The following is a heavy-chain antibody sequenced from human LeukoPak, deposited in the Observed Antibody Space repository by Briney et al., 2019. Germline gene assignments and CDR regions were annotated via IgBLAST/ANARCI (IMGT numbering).Heavy chain of an antibody. CDR1: GYSFTSYW. CDR2: IYPGDSDT. CDR3: ARRAKGPVSASNAGYSSSWLNNWFDP. D-gene: IGHD6-13*01. V-gene: IGHV5-51*01. Sequence: GESLKISCKGSGYSFTSYWIGWVRQMPGKGLEWMGIIYPGDSDTRYSPSFQGQVTISADKSISTAYLQWSSLKASDTAMYYCARRAKGPVSASNAGYSSSWLNNWFDPWGQGTLVTVSS. J-gene: IGHJ5*02.